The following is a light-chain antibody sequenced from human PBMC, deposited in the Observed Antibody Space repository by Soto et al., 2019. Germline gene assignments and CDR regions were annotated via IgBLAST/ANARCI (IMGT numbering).Light chain of an antibody. Sequence: QSALTQPASVSGSPGQSITISCTGTANDIGTYNLVSWYQQHPGKAPKLIIYEVSKRPSGVSDRFSGSKSGNTASLTISGLQAEDESDYYCCSYVGSNIFYVFGTGTKLTVL. CDR2: EVS. CDR3: CSYVGSNIFYV. J-gene: IGLJ1*01. CDR1: ANDIGTYNL. V-gene: IGLV2-23*02.